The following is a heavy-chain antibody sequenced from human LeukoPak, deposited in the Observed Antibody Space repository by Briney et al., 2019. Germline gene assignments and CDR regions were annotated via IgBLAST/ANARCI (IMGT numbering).Heavy chain of an antibody. CDR2: IWYDGSNK. D-gene: IGHD3-10*01. CDR1: GFTLSSYA. V-gene: IGHV3-33*08. J-gene: IGHJ4*02. CDR3: ARERESVCDY. Sequence: PGGSLRLSCAASGFTLSSYAMSWVRQAPGKGPEWVAAIWYDGSNKYYADSVKGRFTISRDNSKNTLYLQMNSLRAEDTAVYYCARERESVCDYWGQGTLVTVSS.